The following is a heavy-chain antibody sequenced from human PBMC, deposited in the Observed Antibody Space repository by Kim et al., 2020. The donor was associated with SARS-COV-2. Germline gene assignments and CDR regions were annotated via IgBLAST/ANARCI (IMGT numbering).Heavy chain of an antibody. CDR2: INHSGST. CDR1: GGSYSGYY. CDR3: ASTSVSGWNKIDY. J-gene: IGHJ4*02. D-gene: IGHD6-19*01. Sequence: SETLSLTCAVYGGSYSGYYWSWIRQPPGKGLEWIGEINHSGSTNYNPSLKSRVTISVDTSKNQFSLKLSSVTAADTAVYYCASTSVSGWNKIDYWGQGTLVTVSS. V-gene: IGHV4-34*01.